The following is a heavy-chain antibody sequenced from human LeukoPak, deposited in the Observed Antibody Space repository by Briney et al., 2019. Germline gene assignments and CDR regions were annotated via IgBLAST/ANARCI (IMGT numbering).Heavy chain of an antibody. J-gene: IGHJ4*02. Sequence: SETLSLTCAVSGYSISSDYYWGWIRQPPGKGLEWIGSIYHSGSTYYNPSLKSRVTISVDASKNQFSLKLRSVTAADTAVYYCARRGLYCSSTSCYGLWTDYWGQGTLVTVSS. D-gene: IGHD2-2*01. CDR2: IYHSGST. CDR1: GYSISSDYY. CDR3: ARRGLYCSSTSCYGLWTDY. V-gene: IGHV4-38-2*01.